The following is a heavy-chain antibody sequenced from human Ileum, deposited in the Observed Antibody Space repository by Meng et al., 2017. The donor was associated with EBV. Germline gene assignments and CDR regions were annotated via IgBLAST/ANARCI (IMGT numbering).Heavy chain of an antibody. CDR1: GGSFSGYY. Sequence: QGHLQQWGEGLLNPSETLSLPCAVYGGSFSGYYWTWLRQPPGKGLEWIGEINHSGSTNYNPSLKSRVTISVDKNQFSLKLSSVTAADTAVYYCARGFYTYGSSCFDYWGQGTLVTVSS. J-gene: IGHJ4*02. V-gene: IGHV4-34*01. CDR2: INHSGST. CDR3: ARGFYTYGSSCFDY. D-gene: IGHD6-13*01.